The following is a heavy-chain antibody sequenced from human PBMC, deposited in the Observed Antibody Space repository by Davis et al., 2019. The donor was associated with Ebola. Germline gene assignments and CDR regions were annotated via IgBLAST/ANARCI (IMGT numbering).Heavy chain of an antibody. Sequence: PSETLSLTCTVSGGSISSYYWSWIRQPPGKGLEWIGYIYYSGSTNYNPSLKSRVTISVDTSKNQFSLKLSSVTAADTAVYYCARLVGCSSTSCYNYYYYGMDVWGQGTTVTVSS. CDR1: GGSISSYY. J-gene: IGHJ6*02. CDR3: ARLVGCSSTSCYNYYYYGMDV. V-gene: IGHV4-59*08. CDR2: IYYSGST. D-gene: IGHD2-2*02.